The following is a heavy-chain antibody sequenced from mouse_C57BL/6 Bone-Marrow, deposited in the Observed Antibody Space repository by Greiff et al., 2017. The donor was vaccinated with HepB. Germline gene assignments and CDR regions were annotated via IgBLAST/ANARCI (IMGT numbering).Heavy chain of an antibody. CDR1: GFTFTDYY. V-gene: IGHV7-3*01. CDR3: ARYRITTVYFDY. CDR2: IRNKANGYTT. D-gene: IGHD1-1*01. Sequence: EVKLMESGGGLVQPGGSLSLSCAASGFTFTDYYMSWVRQPPGKALEWLGFIRNKANGYTTEYSASVKGRFTISRDNSQSILYLQMNALRAEDSATYYCARYRITTVYFDYWGQGTTLTVSS. J-gene: IGHJ2*01.